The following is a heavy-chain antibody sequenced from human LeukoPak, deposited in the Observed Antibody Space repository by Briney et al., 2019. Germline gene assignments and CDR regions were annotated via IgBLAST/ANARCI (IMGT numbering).Heavy chain of an antibody. CDR2: ISGSGTTT. D-gene: IGHD5-12*01. Sequence: PGGSLRLSCAASGFTFSSYAMSWVRQAPGKGLEWVSAISGSGTTTYYADSVRGRFTISRDNARNTVYLQINSLIAEDTAVYYCARGLRDRYGMDVWGQGTTVTVSS. CDR1: GFTFSSYA. CDR3: ARGLRDRYGMDV. V-gene: IGHV3-23*01. J-gene: IGHJ6*02.